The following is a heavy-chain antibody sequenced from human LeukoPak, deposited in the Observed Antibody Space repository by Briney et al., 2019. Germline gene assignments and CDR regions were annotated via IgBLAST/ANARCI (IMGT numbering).Heavy chain of an antibody. CDR2: IYSGGST. V-gene: IGHV3-53*01. D-gene: IGHD3-22*01. J-gene: IGHJ4*02. CDR3: ARNDDSQNFDY. CDR1: GFTVSSNY. Sequence: GGSLRLSCAASGFTVSSNYMSWVRQARGKGLEWVSVIYSGGSTYYADSVRGRFTISRDNSKNTLYLQMNSLRAEDTAVYYCARNDDSQNFDYWGQGTLVTVSS.